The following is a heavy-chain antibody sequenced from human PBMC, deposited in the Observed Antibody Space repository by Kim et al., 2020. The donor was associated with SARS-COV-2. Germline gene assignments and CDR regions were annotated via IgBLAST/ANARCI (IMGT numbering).Heavy chain of an antibody. D-gene: IGHD3-22*01. J-gene: IGHJ5*02. V-gene: IGHV3-48*02. Sequence: GGSLRLSCAASGFTFSSYSMNWVRQAPGKGLEWVSYISSSSSTIYYADSVKGRFTISRDNAKNSLYLQMNSLRDEDTAVYYCARETTGDYDSSGYYPNWFDPWGQGTLVTVSS. CDR3: ARETTGDYDSSGYYPNWFDP. CDR2: ISSSSSTI. CDR1: GFTFSSYS.